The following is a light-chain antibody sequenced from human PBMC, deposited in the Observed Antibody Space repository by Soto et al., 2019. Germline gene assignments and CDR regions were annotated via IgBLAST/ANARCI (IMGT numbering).Light chain of an antibody. J-gene: IGLJ1*01. CDR2: EVN. Sequence: QSVLTQPASVSGSPGQSITISCTGTSSDVGGYNYVSWYQQHPGKAPKLMIYEVNNRPSGVSNRFSGSKSDNTASLTISGLQAEDDADYYCSSFTTSSTYVFGTGTKLTVL. CDR3: SSFTTSSTYV. CDR1: SSDVGGYNY. V-gene: IGLV2-14*01.